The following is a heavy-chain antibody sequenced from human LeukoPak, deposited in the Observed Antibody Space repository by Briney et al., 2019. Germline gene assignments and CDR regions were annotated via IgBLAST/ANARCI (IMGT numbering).Heavy chain of an antibody. J-gene: IGHJ4*02. V-gene: IGHV3-48*04. Sequence: GGSLRLSCAASGPTFSSYSMNWVRQAPGKGLEWVSFISSSSSTIYYADSVKGRFTISRDNAKNSLYLQMNSLRAEDTAVYYCARDRGGSYSAIDYWGQGTLVTVSS. CDR3: ARDRGGSYSAIDY. CDR1: GPTFSSYS. D-gene: IGHD1-26*01. CDR2: ISSSSSTI.